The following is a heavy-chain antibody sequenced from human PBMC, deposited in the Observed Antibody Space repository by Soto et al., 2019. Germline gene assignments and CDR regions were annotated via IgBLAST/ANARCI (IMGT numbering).Heavy chain of an antibody. D-gene: IGHD3-22*01. V-gene: IGHV1-69*01. J-gene: IGHJ6*02. Sequence: QVQLVQSGAEVKKPGSSVKVSCKASGGTFSSYAISWVRQAPGQGLEWMGGIIPIFGTANYAQKFQGRVTITADESTSTAYMELSSLRSEDTAVYYCARDRGLRYYDSSGNVESGMDVWGQGTTVTVSS. CDR1: GGTFSSYA. CDR3: ARDRGLRYYDSSGNVESGMDV. CDR2: IIPIFGTA.